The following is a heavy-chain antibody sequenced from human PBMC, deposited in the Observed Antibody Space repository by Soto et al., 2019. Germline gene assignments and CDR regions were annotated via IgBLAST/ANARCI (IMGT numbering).Heavy chain of an antibody. V-gene: IGHV1-18*01. CDR1: GYTFTSYG. J-gene: IGHJ6*02. CDR2: ISAYNGNT. CDR3: ARRWFGELYNYYYYYGMDV. Sequence: ASVKVSCKASGYTFTSYGISWVRQAPGQGLEWMGWISAYNGNTNYAQKFQGRVTMTTDKSTSTAYMELSSLRSEDTAVYYCARRWFGELYNYYYYYGMDVWGQGTTVTVSS. D-gene: IGHD3-10*01.